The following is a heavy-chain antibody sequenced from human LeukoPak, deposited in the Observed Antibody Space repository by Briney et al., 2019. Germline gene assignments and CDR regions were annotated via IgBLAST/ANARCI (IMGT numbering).Heavy chain of an antibody. D-gene: IGHD7-27*01. CDR2: ITSRGTT. Sequence: GGSLRLSCAASGFTFSHYGMNWVRQAPGKGLEWVSGITSRGTTYYAESVKGRFTISRDNSKNTLYLQMDSPRAEDTAAYYCAKDGNWARFENWGQGTLVTVSS. J-gene: IGHJ4*02. V-gene: IGHV3-23*01. CDR3: AKDGNWARFEN. CDR1: GFTFSHYG.